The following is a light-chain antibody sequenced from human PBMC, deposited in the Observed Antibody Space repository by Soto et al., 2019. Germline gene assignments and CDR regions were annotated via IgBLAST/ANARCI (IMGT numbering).Light chain of an antibody. CDR2: AAS. V-gene: IGKV1-39*01. J-gene: IGKJ2*01. Sequence: DIQMTQSPSSLSASVGDRVTITCRASQSISSYLNWYQQKPGKAPKLLIYAASSLQSGVPSRFRGSGCGTDCTLAISSLLPEDCATYYCQQSYSTPYTFGQGTKLEIK. CDR1: QSISSY. CDR3: QQSYSTPYT.